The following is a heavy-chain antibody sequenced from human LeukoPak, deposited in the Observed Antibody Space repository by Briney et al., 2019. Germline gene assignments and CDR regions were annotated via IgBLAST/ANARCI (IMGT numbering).Heavy chain of an antibody. Sequence: SETLSLTCAVYGGSFSGYYWSWLRQPPGKGLEWIGEINHSGSTNYNPSLKSRVTISVDTSKNQFSLKLSSVTAADTAVYYCWRPGDLFRLKDAFDIWGQGTMVTVSS. CDR3: WRPGDLFRLKDAFDI. CDR1: GGSFSGYY. CDR2: INHSGST. J-gene: IGHJ3*02. V-gene: IGHV4-34*01. D-gene: IGHD3-10*01.